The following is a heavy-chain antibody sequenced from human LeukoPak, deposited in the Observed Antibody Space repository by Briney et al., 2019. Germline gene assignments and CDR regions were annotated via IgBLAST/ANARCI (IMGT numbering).Heavy chain of an antibody. CDR1: GDSISSSSYY. CDR3: ARDRAYYYDSSGYHGAFDI. D-gene: IGHD3-22*01. Sequence: SETLSLTCTVSGDSISSSSYYWGWIRQPPGKGLQWIGNIFYDGSTYYNPSLKSRVTISVDKSKTQFSLNLNSVTAADTAVYYCARDRAYYYDSSGYHGAFDIWGEGTMVTVSS. CDR2: IFYDGST. V-gene: IGHV4-39*07. J-gene: IGHJ3*02.